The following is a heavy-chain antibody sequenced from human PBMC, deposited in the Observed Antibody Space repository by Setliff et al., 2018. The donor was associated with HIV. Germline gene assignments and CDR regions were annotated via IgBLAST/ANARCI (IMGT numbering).Heavy chain of an antibody. D-gene: IGHD3-22*01. J-gene: IGHJ4*02. CDR1: NGSISSHY. Sequence: SETLSLTCTVSNGSISSHYWSWIRQPPGKGLVWIGNMYYSGSTNYNPSLKSRATISVDRSQNHFSLKLSSVTAADTAVYYCAREVDYYDSSRYLLLYYFDSWGQGTLVTVSS. V-gene: IGHV4-59*11. CDR3: AREVDYYDSSRYLLLYYFDS. CDR2: MYYSGST.